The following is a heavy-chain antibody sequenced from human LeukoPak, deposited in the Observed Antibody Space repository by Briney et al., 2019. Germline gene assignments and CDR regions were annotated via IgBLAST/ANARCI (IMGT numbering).Heavy chain of an antibody. CDR2: INNSGGGT. V-gene: IGHV3-23*01. CDR1: GFTFSSFT. Sequence: PGGSLRLSCAASGFTFSSFTMRWVRQAPGKGPEWVSGINNSGGGTYYADSVKGRFTISRDNSKNTLYLQMNSLRAEDTAVYYCAKGAYGSGPHWGQGTLVTVSS. CDR3: AKGAYGSGPH. D-gene: IGHD3-10*01. J-gene: IGHJ4*02.